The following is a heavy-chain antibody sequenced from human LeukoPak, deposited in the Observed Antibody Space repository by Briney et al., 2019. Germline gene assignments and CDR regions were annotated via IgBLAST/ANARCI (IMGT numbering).Heavy chain of an antibody. V-gene: IGHV4-31*03. D-gene: IGHD1-26*01. CDR1: GGSISSGGYY. J-gene: IGHJ4*02. CDR3: ARPSSGSYRYFDY. Sequence: SETLSLTCTVSGGSISSGGYYWSWIRQHPGKGLEWIGYIYYSGSTYYNPSLKSRVTISVDTSKNQFSLKLSSVTAADTAVYYCARPSSGSYRYFDYWGQGTLVTVSS. CDR2: IYYSGST.